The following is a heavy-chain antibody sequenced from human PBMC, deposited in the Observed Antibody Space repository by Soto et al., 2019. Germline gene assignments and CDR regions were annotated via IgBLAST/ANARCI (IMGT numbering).Heavy chain of an antibody. CDR3: AREVTRLGDYYYYYMDV. CDR1: GFTFSSYG. J-gene: IGHJ6*03. V-gene: IGHV3-33*01. D-gene: IGHD4-4*01. CDR2: IWYDGSNK. Sequence: QVQLVESGGGVVQPGRSLRLSCAASGFTFSSYGMHWVRQAPGKGLEWVAVIWYDGSNKYYADSVKGRFTISRDNSKNTLYLQMNSLRAEDTAVYYCAREVTRLGDYYYYYMDVWGKGTTVTVSS.